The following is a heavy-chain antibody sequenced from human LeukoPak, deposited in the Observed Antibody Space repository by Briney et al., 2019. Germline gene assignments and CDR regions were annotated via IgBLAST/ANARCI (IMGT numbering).Heavy chain of an antibody. D-gene: IGHD1-1*01. Sequence: PGGSLRLSCAASGFTVSSNHMSWVRQAPGKGLEWVSVIYSGGSKDYADSVKGRFTISRDNLKNTLYLQMNSLRAEDTAVYYCARGPAGYNWGRGTLVTFSS. CDR3: ARGPAGYN. CDR2: IYSGGSK. J-gene: IGHJ4*02. CDR1: GFTVSSNH. V-gene: IGHV3-53*01.